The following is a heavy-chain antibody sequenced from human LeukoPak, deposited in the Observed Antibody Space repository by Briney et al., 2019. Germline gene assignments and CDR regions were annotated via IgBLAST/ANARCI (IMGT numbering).Heavy chain of an antibody. D-gene: IGHD4-17*01. J-gene: IGHJ4*02. CDR2: ISSNGGST. CDR3: AKEVRMYYGDTLGLDY. Sequence: GGSLRLSCSASGFTFSSYAMHWVRQAPGKGLEYVSAISSNGGSTYYADSVKGRFTISRDNSKNTVYLQMNSLRAEDTALYYCAKEVRMYYGDTLGLDYWGQGTLVTVSS. V-gene: IGHV3-64*04. CDR1: GFTFSSYA.